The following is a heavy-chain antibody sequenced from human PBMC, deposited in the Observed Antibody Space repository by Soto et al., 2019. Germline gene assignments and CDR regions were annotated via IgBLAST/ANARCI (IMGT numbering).Heavy chain of an antibody. CDR3: ARDLPDADYYGSGSYFVFDY. CDR1: GYTFTSYG. CDR2: ISAYNGNT. D-gene: IGHD3-10*01. V-gene: IGHV1-18*01. Sequence: GAEVKKPGASVKVSCKASGYTFTSYGISWVRQAPGQGLEWMGWISAYNGNTNYAQKLQGRVTMTTDTSTSTAYMELRSLRSDDTAVYYCARDLPDADYYGSGSYFVFDYWGQGTLVTVSS. J-gene: IGHJ4*02.